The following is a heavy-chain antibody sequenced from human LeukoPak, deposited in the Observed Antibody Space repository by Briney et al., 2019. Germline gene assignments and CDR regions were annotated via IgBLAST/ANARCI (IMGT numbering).Heavy chain of an antibody. J-gene: IGHJ4*02. CDR3: AKDRYSSSADFDY. V-gene: IGHV3-30*02. CDR2: IWYDGSNK. Sequence: GGSLRLSCAASGFTFSSYGMHWVRQAPGKGLEWVAVIWYDGSNKYYADSVKGRFTIPRDNSKSTLYLQMNSLRVEDTAVYYCAKDRYSSSADFDYWGQGALVTVSS. D-gene: IGHD5-12*01. CDR1: GFTFSSYG.